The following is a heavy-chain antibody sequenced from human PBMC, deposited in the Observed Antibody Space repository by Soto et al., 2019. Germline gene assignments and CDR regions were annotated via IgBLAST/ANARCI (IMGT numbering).Heavy chain of an antibody. CDR3: ARSRDGYKLQGHYYYYYGMEV. Sequence: SGTTLVNPTRTLTLTCTFSGFSLSTIGMCVSWIRQPPGRALEWLALIDWDDDKYYSTSLKTRLTISKDTSKNQVVLTMTNMDPVDTDTYYCARSRDGYKLQGHYYYYYGMEVLGQGTTDKVSS. V-gene: IGHV2-70*12. D-gene: IGHD1-1*01. CDR2: IDWDDDK. J-gene: IGHJ6*01. CDR1: GFSLSTIGMC.